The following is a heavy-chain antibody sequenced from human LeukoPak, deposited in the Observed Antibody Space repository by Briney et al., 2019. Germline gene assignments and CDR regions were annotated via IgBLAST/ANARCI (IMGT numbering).Heavy chain of an antibody. CDR2: IIPILGIA. CDR3: ARGSITIFGVVIPWFDP. J-gene: IGHJ5*02. D-gene: IGHD3-3*01. Sequence: GASVKVSCTSSGGTFSSYAISWVRQAPGQGLEWLGRIIPILGIANYAQKFQGRVTITADKSTSTAYMELSSLRSEDTAVYYCARGSITIFGVVIPWFDPWGQGTLVTVSS. V-gene: IGHV1-69*04. CDR1: GGTFSSYA.